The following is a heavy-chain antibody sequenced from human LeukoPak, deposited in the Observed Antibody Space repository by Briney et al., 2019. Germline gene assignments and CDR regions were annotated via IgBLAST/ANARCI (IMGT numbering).Heavy chain of an antibody. CDR2: VTPNTGGT. CDR3: ARETVVTQGSYYFDY. D-gene: IGHD4-23*01. J-gene: IGHJ4*02. Sequence: ASVKASCKASGYTFTGYRLHWVRQAPGQGLEWMGWVTPNTGGTFYAQKFQGRVTMTRDTSISTAYMELSRLRSDDTAVYYCARETVVTQGSYYFDYWGQGTLVTVSS. CDR1: GYTFTGYR. V-gene: IGHV1-2*02.